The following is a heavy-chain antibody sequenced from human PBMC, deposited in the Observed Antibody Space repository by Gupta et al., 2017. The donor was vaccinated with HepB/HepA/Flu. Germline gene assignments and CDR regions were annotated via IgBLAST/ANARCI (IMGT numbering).Heavy chain of an antibody. D-gene: IGHD4-17*01. CDR1: GFSFSSYA. Sequence: EVPLLQSGGTLVQAGGSLRLTCGDSGFSFSSYAMGCVRQGPGKGLVWVAIISSNGAGTYYADSVKGRFTISRDNSKNTVSLQMNSLRAEDTAGYYCANRLRYYFDSWGQGTRVTGS. CDR3: ANRLRYYFDS. V-gene: IGHV3-23*01. J-gene: IGHJ4*02. CDR2: ISSNGAGT.